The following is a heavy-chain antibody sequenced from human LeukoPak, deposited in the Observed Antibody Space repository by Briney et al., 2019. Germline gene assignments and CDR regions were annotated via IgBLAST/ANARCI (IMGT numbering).Heavy chain of an antibody. CDR1: GFTFSDYY. CDR2: ISSSSSYT. D-gene: IGHD4-17*01. V-gene: IGHV3-11*06. J-gene: IGHJ5*02. CDR3: AGVSTENNWFDP. Sequence: GGSLRLSCAASGFTFSDYYMSWIREAPGKGLEWVSYISSSSSYTNHADSVKGRFPISRDNAKNSLCLQMNSLRAEDTAVYYCAGVSTENNWFDPWGQGTLVTVSS.